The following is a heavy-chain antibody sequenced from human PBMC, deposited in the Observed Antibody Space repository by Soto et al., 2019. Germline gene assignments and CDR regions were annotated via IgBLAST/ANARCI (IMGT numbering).Heavy chain of an antibody. D-gene: IGHD6-19*01. V-gene: IGHV4-59*01. CDR1: GGSISSYY. CDR2: IYYSGST. CDR3: ARSGYSSGWYYFDY. Sequence: ETLSLTCTVSGGSISSYYWSWIRQPPGKGLEWIGYIYYSGSTNYNPSLKSRVTISVDTSKNQFSLKLSSVTAADTAVYYCARSGYSSGWYYFDYWGQGTLVTVSS. J-gene: IGHJ4*02.